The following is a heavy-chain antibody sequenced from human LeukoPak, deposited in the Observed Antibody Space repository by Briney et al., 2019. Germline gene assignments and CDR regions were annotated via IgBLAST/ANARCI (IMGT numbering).Heavy chain of an antibody. CDR2: INPNSGGT. D-gene: IGHD2-2*01. CDR1: GYTFTGYY. CDR3: ARDLGYCSSTSCYPWFDP. Sequence: ASVKVSCKASGYTFTGYYMHWVRQAPGPGLEWMGWINPNSGGTNYAQKFQGRVTMTRDTSISTAYMELSRLRSDDTAVYYCARDLGYCSSTSCYPWFDPWGQGTLVTVSS. V-gene: IGHV1-2*02. J-gene: IGHJ5*02.